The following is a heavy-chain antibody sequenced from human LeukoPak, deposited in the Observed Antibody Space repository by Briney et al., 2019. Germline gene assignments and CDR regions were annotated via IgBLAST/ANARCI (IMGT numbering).Heavy chain of an antibody. CDR2: ISSSSSNI. D-gene: IGHD7-27*01. J-gene: IGHJ4*02. V-gene: IGHV3-48*04. Sequence: GGSLRLSCTASGFTLSFYSMNWVRQAPGKGLEWVSHISSSSSNISYADSVKGRFTISRDNAQNSLYLHMNRLRADDTAVYYCAREKSNWGYDYWGQGTLVTVSS. CDR3: AREKSNWGYDY. CDR1: GFTLSFYS.